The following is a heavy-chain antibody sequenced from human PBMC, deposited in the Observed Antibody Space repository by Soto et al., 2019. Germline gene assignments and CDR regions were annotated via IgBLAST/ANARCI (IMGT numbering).Heavy chain of an antibody. V-gene: IGHV3-21*01. D-gene: IGHD3-22*01. CDR1: GFTFSSYS. CDR2: ISSSSSYI. CDR3: ARVMGYYDSSPSDFDY. Sequence: GGSLRLSCAASGFTFSSYSMNWVRQAPGKGLEWVSSISSSSSYIYYADSVKGRFTISRDNAKNSLYLQMNSLRAEDTAVYYCARVMGYYDSSPSDFDYWGQGTLVTVSS. J-gene: IGHJ4*02.